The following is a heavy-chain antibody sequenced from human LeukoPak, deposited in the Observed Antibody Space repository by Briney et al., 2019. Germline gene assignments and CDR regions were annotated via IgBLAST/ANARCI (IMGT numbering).Heavy chain of an antibody. V-gene: IGHV4-39*07. J-gene: IGHJ4*02. Sequence: PSETLSLTCPVSGGSISNNRYYWGWIRQPPGKGLEWIGIIYYSGTTYYNPSLKSRVTISVDTSKNQFSLKLSSVIAADTAVYYCARGERDYSDSNIYARYFDFWGQGIQVTVSS. CDR3: ARGERDYSDSNIYARYFDF. CDR1: GGSISNNRYY. D-gene: IGHD4-11*01. CDR2: IYYSGTT.